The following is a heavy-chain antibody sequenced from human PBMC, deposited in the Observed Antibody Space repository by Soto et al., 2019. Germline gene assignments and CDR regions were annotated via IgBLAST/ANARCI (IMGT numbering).Heavy chain of an antibody. V-gene: IGHV3-23*01. D-gene: IGHD2-2*01. Sequence: GGSLRLSCAASGFTFSSYAMSWVRQAPGKGLEWVSAISGSGGSTYYADSVKGRFTISRDNSKNTLYLQMNSLRAEDTAVYYCAKVVGYCSSTSCYVRGYYYMDVWGKGTTVTVSS. CDR1: GFTFSSYA. CDR3: AKVVGYCSSTSCYVRGYYYMDV. J-gene: IGHJ6*03. CDR2: ISGSGGST.